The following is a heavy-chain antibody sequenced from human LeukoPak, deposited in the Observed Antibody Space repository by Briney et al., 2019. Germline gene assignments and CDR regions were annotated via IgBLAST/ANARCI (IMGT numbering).Heavy chain of an antibody. J-gene: IGHJ5*02. CDR1: GGTFSSYA. CDR2: ISAYNGNT. V-gene: IGHV1-18*01. CDR3: ARSTSPRNWFDP. D-gene: IGHD2/OR15-2a*01. Sequence: ASVKVSCKASGGTFSSYAISWVRQAPGQGLEWMGWISAYNGNTNYAQKLQGRVTMTTDTSTSTAYMELRSLRSDDTAVYYCARSTSPRNWFDPWGQGTLVTVSS.